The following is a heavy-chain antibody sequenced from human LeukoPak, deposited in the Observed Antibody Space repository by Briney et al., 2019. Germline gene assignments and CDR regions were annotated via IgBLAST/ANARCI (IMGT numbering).Heavy chain of an antibody. CDR1: GFTVSSTY. Sequence: GGSLRLSCAASGFTVSSTYMSWVRQAPGEGLEWVSSISNSGGSTYYADSVKGRFTISRDNSKNTLYLQMNSLRAEDTAVYYCAKEGFDSWGQGTLVTVSS. CDR3: AKEGFDS. J-gene: IGHJ4*02. V-gene: IGHV3-23*01. CDR2: ISNSGGST.